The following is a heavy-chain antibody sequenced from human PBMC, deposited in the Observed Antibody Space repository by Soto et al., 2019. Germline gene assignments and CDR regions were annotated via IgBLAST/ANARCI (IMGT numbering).Heavy chain of an antibody. CDR3: AAKPYNWNVGMIY. J-gene: IGHJ4*02. Sequence: QMYLQESGPRLVKPSGTLSLTCAVSGGSLSSSQWWTWVRQPPGKGLEWLGEVYHLGITKYTPSLNSRLTMSVDKSNNRCSLELTSVTAADTAVYYCAAKPYNWNVGMIYWGPGMLVTVSS. CDR1: GGSLSSSQW. CDR2: VYHLGIT. V-gene: IGHV4-4*02. D-gene: IGHD1-1*01.